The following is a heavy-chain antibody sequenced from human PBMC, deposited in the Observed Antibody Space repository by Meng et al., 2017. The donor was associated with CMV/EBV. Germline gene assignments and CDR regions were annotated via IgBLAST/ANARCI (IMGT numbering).Heavy chain of an antibody. Sequence: ASVKVSCKASGYTFTDYYMHWVRQVPGQGLEWMGWISPNSGGTNYAQKFQGRVTMTRDTSISTAYMELSRLRSDDTAVYYCARVGETIFGVVTHLDHWGQGTLVTVSS. V-gene: IGHV1-2*02. J-gene: IGHJ4*02. CDR3: ARVGETIFGVVTHLDH. CDR2: ISPNSGGT. D-gene: IGHD3-3*01. CDR1: GYTFTDYY.